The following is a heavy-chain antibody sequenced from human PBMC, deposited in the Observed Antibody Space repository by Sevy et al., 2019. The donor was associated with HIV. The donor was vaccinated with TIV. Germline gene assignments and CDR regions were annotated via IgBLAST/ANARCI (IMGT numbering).Heavy chain of an antibody. D-gene: IGHD3-16*01. CDR3: ARDNAVFTPRGFDI. V-gene: IGHV4-59*13. CDR1: AGSISSYY. Sequence: SETLSLTCSVSAGSISSYYWSWIRQPPGKGLEWIGYIYYSGTTDYNPSLKSRVTISQDKSKKVFSLRLRSVTAADTAVYYCARDNAVFTPRGFDIWGQGTMVTVSS. J-gene: IGHJ3*02. CDR2: IYYSGTT.